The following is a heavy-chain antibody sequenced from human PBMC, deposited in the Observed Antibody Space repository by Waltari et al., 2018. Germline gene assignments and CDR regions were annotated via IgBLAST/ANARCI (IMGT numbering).Heavy chain of an antibody. V-gene: IGHV3-21*01. J-gene: IGHJ4*02. CDR3: ARDRGGIAARPGFDY. D-gene: IGHD6-6*01. CDR2: ISSSSSYI. CDR1: GFTFSSYS. Sequence: EVQLVESGGGLVKPGGSLSLSCAASGFTFSSYSMNWVRQAPGKGLEWVSSISSSSSYIYYAESVKGRFTISRDNAKNSLYLQMNSLRAEDTAVYYCARDRGGIAARPGFDYWGQGTLVTVSS.